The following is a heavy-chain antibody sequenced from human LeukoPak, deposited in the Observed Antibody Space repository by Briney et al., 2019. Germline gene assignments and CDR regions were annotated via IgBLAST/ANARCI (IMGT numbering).Heavy chain of an antibody. V-gene: IGHV3-23*01. CDR2: ISGSGGST. J-gene: IGHJ4*02. CDR3: AKDRHSWPSSFDY. Sequence: SGGSLRLSCAASGFTFSSYAMSWVRQAPGKGLEWVSAISGSGGSTYYADSVKGRFTISRDNSKNTLYLQMNSLRAEDTAVYYCAKDRHSWPSSFDYWGQGTLVTVSS. D-gene: IGHD6-13*01. CDR1: GFTFSSYA.